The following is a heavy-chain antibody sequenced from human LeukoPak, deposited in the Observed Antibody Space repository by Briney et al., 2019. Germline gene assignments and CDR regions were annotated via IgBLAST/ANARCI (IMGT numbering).Heavy chain of an antibody. CDR1: GFTFTTYW. D-gene: IGHD2-2*01. CDR2: IKQDGSEK. Sequence: GGPLRLSCAASGFTFTTYWMSWVRQAPGKGLEWVANIKQDGSEKYYVDSVKGRFTISRDNAKNSLYLQMNSLRAEDTAMYYCARVRGGYCSSATCPRAFDIWGQGTMVTVSS. V-gene: IGHV3-7*04. J-gene: IGHJ3*02. CDR3: ARVRGGYCSSATCPRAFDI.